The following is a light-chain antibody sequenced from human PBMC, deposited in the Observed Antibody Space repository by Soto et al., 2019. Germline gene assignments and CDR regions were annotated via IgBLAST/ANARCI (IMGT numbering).Light chain of an antibody. CDR2: DAS. Sequence: EIVLTQSPATLSLSPGERATFSCRASQSVSSDLVWYQHKPGQAPRLLIYDASNRATDIPARFSGSGSGTDFTLTISSLEPEDFAVYYCQQRSNWPPLTFGGGTKVEIK. CDR1: QSVSSD. CDR3: QQRSNWPPLT. J-gene: IGKJ4*01. V-gene: IGKV3-11*01.